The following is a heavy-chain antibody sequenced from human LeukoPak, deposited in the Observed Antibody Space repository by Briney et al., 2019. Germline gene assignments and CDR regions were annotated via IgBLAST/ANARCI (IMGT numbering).Heavy chain of an antibody. Sequence: PSHPQSLPCTVSGGPISRGGYYWSWIRQHPGKGLERIGYNYYSVSTYYNPSLKGRFTISVDTSKNQLSLKLSSVTAADTAVYYCAGAHYYLDYWGQGTLVTVSS. CDR3: AGAHYYLDY. CDR2: NYYSVST. D-gene: IGHD3-10*01. J-gene: IGHJ4*02. V-gene: IGHV4-31*03. CDR1: GGPISRGGYY.